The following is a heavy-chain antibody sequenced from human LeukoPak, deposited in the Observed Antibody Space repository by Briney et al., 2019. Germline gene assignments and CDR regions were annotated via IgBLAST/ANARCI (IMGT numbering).Heavy chain of an antibody. V-gene: IGHV1-2*02. CDR2: INPNSGGT. CDR3: ARGGAFFYDSNGYQTKDC. Sequence: ASVKVSCKASGYTFSGYYIHWVRQAPGQGLEWMGWINPNSGGTSYAQKFQGSVTMTRDTSISTAYMELSSLRSDDTAVYYCARGGAFFYDSNGYQTKDCWGQGTLVTVSS. J-gene: IGHJ4*02. D-gene: IGHD3-22*01. CDR1: GYTFSGYY.